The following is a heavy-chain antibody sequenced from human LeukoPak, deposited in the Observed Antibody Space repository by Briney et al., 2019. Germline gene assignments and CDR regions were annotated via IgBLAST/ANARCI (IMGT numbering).Heavy chain of an antibody. Sequence: GASLRLSCAASGFTFSSYAMSWVRQAPGKGLEWVSAINGSGGSTYYADSVKGRFTISRDNSKNTLYLQMNSLRAEDTAVYYCAKAYYDILTGYYAPDAFDIWGQGTMVTVSS. D-gene: IGHD3-9*01. V-gene: IGHV3-23*01. CDR1: GFTFSSYA. J-gene: IGHJ3*02. CDR2: INGSGGST. CDR3: AKAYYDILTGYYAPDAFDI.